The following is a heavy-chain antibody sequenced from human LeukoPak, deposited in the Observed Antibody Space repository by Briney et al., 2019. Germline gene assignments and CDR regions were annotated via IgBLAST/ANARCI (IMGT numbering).Heavy chain of an antibody. D-gene: IGHD3-22*01. J-gene: IGHJ4*02. CDR1: GGSISSSSYY. V-gene: IGHV4-39*01. Sequence: PSETLSLTCTVSGGSISSSSYYWGWIRQPPGKGLEWIGSIYYSGSTYYNPSLKSRVTISVDTSKNQFSLKLSSVTAADTAVYYCASPQIGSGYYYVPFYFDYWGQGTLVTASS. CDR3: ASPQIGSGYYYVPFYFDY. CDR2: IYYSGST.